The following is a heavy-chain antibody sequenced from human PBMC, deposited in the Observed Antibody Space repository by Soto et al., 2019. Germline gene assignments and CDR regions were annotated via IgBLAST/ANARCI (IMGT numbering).Heavy chain of an antibody. Sequence: QVQLQESGPGLVRPSQTLSLTGTVSGGSISTDHYHWTWIRQTPGKGLEWIGYIHYSGSIHFNPSLQSRVSMSVDTSKNLFSLKLSSVTAADTAVYFCAREDDGGDRDYYGLDVWGQGTTVTVSS. CDR2: IHYSGSI. D-gene: IGHD2-21*02. J-gene: IGHJ6*02. V-gene: IGHV4-30-4*01. CDR3: AREDDGGDRDYYGLDV. CDR1: GGSISTDHYH.